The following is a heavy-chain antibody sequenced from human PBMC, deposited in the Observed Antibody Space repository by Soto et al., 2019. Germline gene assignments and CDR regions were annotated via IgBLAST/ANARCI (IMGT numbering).Heavy chain of an antibody. CDR2: IWYDGSNK. V-gene: IGHV3-33*01. D-gene: IGHD2-15*01. CDR3: AIGYCSGGSCYSKIYYYGMDV. CDR1: GFTFSSYG. Sequence: PGGSLRLSCAASGFTFSSYGMHWVRQAPGKGLEWVAVIWYDGSNKYYADSVKGRFTISRDNSKNTLYLQMNSLRAEDTAVYYCAIGYCSGGSCYSKIYYYGMDVWGQGTTVTVS. J-gene: IGHJ6*02.